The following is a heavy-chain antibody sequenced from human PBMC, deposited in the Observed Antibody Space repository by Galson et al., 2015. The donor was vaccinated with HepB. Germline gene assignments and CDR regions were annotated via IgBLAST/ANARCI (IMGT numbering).Heavy chain of an antibody. Sequence: SLRLSCAVSGFTFSSYSMNWVRQAPGKGLERVSSISSSSSYIYYADSVEGRFTISRDNAKNSLYLQMNSLRAEDTAVYYCARAEQAWSIAARHNNWFDPWGQGTLVTVSS. J-gene: IGHJ5*02. CDR2: ISSSSSYI. V-gene: IGHV3-21*01. CDR3: ARAEQAWSIAARHNNWFDP. D-gene: IGHD6-6*01. CDR1: GFTFSSYS.